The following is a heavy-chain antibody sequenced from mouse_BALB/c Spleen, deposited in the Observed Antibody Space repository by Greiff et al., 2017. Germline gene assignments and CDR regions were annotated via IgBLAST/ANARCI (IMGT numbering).Heavy chain of an antibody. V-gene: IGHV5-6-4*01. Sequence: EVQVVESGGGLVKPGGSLKLSCAASGFTFSSYTMSWVRQTPEKRLEWVATISSGGSYTYYPDSVKGRFTISRDNAKNTLYLQMSSLKSEDTAMYYCTRASYYRYDGYYAMDYWGQGTSVTVSS. CDR1: GFTFSSYT. CDR2: ISSGGSYT. D-gene: IGHD2-14*01. CDR3: TRASYYRYDGYYAMDY. J-gene: IGHJ4*01.